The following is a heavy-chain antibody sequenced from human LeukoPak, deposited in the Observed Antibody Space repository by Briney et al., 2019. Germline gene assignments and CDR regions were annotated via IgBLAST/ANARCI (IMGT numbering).Heavy chain of an antibody. CDR2: INHSGST. CDR1: GGSISSYY. V-gene: IGHV4-34*01. D-gene: IGHD6-13*01. Sequence: SETLSLTCTVSGGSISSYYWSWIRQPPGKGLEWIGEINHSGSTNYNPSLKSRVTISVDTSKNQFSLKLSSVTAADTAVYYCARVLTKYSSSWYGGFFDYWGQGTLVTVSS. J-gene: IGHJ4*02. CDR3: ARVLTKYSSSWYGGFFDY.